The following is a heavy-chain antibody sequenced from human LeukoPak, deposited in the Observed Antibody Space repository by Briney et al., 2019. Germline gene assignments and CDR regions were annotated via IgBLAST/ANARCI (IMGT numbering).Heavy chain of an antibody. D-gene: IGHD2-2*01. Sequence: ASVKLACKASGYTFTSYDIDLGRRATGQGLEWMGGMNPNSGNTGYAQNFQGKVTITSNTSISTAYMELRSLRAEDTAVYYCAGCPTLPAARYNWFDPWGQGTLVTVSS. J-gene: IGHJ5*02. CDR3: AGCPTLPAARYNWFDP. V-gene: IGHV1-8*03. CDR2: MNPNSGNT. CDR1: GYTFTSYD.